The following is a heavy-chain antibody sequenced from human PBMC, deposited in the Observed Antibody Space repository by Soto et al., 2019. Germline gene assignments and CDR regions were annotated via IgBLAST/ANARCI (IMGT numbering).Heavy chain of an antibody. D-gene: IGHD3-22*01. J-gene: IGHJ4*02. CDR1: GFTFSSYA. V-gene: IGHV3-23*01. CDR3: AKDPRQKAVVVISGDY. Sequence: GGSLRLSCAASGFTFSSYAMSWVRQAPGKGLEWVSAISGSGGSTYYADSVKGRFTISRDNSKNTLYLQMNSLRAEDTAVYYCAKDPRQKAVVVISGDYWGQGTLVTVSS. CDR2: ISGSGGST.